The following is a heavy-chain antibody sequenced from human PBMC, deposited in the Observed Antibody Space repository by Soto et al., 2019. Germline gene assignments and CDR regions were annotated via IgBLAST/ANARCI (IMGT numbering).Heavy chain of an antibody. CDR3: VATTVTTISLDY. Sequence: QVQLRESGPGLVKPSQTLSLTCTVSGGSISNDNYYWTWIRQHPGKGLESIGYSYYSGSTYYNPSLKSRFSISVDTSKNQSSLKLSSVTAADTAVYYCVATTVTTISLDYWGQGTLVTVSS. CDR2: SYYSGST. V-gene: IGHV4-31*03. D-gene: IGHD4-17*01. CDR1: GGSISNDNYY. J-gene: IGHJ4*02.